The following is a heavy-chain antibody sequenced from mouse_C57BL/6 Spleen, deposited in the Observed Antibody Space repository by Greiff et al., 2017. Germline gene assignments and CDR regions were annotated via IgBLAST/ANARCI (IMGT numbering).Heavy chain of an antibody. CDR1: GYAFRSSW. J-gene: IGHJ4*01. V-gene: IGHV1-82*01. Sequence: QVQLQQSGPELVKPGASVKISCKASGYAFRSSWMHWVKQMPGKGLEWIGRLYPGDGDPHYNGKFKGKATLTADTSSSTAYMQLSSLTSEDSAVYVCARLDYYGSFYAMDYWGQGTSVTVSS. D-gene: IGHD1-1*01. CDR2: LYPGDGDP. CDR3: ARLDYYGSFYAMDY.